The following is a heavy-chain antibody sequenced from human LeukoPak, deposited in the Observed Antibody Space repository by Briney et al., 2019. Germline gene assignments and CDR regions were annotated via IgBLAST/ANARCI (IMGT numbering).Heavy chain of an antibody. Sequence: ASVKVSCKASGYTFTSYDINWVRQATGQGLEWMGWMNPNSGNTGYAQKFQGRVTMTRNTSISTAYMELSSLRSEDTAVYHCARGRVSRWELLTRVGYYYYYMDVWGKGTTVTVSS. CDR3: ARGRVSRWELLTRVGYYYYYMDV. CDR2: MNPNSGNT. D-gene: IGHD1-26*01. J-gene: IGHJ6*03. V-gene: IGHV1-8*01. CDR1: GYTFTSYD.